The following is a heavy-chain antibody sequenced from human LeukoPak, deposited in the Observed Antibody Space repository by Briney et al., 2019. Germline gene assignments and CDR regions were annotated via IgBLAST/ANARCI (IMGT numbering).Heavy chain of an antibody. J-gene: IGHJ4*02. Sequence: SETLSLTCTVSGGSISSGNYYWGWIRQPPGKGLEWIGRMYYSGSTYYNPSLKSRVTISVGTSKNQFSLKLRSVTAADTAVYYCARGGSYTMVKNYWGQGTLATVSS. V-gene: IGHV4-39*07. CDR1: GGSISSGNYY. CDR3: ARGGSYTMVKNY. CDR2: MYYSGST. D-gene: IGHD5-18*01.